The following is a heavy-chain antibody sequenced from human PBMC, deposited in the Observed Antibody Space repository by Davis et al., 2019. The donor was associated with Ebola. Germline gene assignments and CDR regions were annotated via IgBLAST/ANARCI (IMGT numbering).Heavy chain of an antibody. J-gene: IGHJ5*02. V-gene: IGHV4-34*01. CDR1: GGSFSGYS. D-gene: IGHD1/OR15-1a*01. CDR2: INHSGST. CDR3: ARQSRNSFDP. Sequence: MPSETLSLTCAVYGGSFSGYSWSWIRQPPGKGLEWIGEINHSGSTNYNPSLKNRVTISVDTSKNQFSLMLSSVTAADTAIYYCARQSRNSFDPWGQGTLVTVSS.